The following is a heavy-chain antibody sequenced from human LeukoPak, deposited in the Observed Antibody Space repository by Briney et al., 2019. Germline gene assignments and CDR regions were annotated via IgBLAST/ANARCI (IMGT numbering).Heavy chain of an antibody. J-gene: IGHJ4*02. V-gene: IGHV3-23*01. CDR2: ISGSGGST. CDR3: AKDPYDNSGHDQGAY. CDR1: GFTFSSYA. Sequence: PGGSLRLSCAASGFTFSSYAMSWVRQAPGKGLEWVSAISGSGGSTYYADSVKGRFTISRDNSKNTLYLQMNSLRAEDTAVYYCAKDPYDNSGHDQGAYWGQGTLVTVSS. D-gene: IGHD3-22*01.